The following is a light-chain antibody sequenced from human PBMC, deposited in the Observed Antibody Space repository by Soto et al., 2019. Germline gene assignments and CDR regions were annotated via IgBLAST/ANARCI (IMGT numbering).Light chain of an antibody. V-gene: IGLV4-69*01. CDR2: VNSDGSH. J-gene: IGLJ2*01. CDR3: QTWGAGIHVV. CDR1: SGHSSNA. Sequence: QLVLTQSPSASASLGASVKLTCTLTSGHSSNAIAWHQQQPEKGPRYLMKVNSDGSHNKGDGIPDRFSGSSSGAERYLTISSLQSEDEADYYCQTWGAGIHVVFGGGTKVTVL.